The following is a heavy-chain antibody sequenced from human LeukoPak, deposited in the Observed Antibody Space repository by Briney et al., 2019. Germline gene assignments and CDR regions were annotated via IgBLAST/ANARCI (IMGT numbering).Heavy chain of an antibody. J-gene: IGHJ4*02. D-gene: IGHD3-22*01. V-gene: IGHV4-30-4*01. CDR2: IYYSGST. Sequence: PSETLSLTCTVSGGSISSGDYYWSWIRQPPGKGLEWIGYIYYSGSTYYNPSLKSRVTISVDTSKNQFSLKLSSVTAADTAVYYCARASDYYDSSGPENYWGQGTLVIVSS. CDR3: ARASDYYDSSGPENY. CDR1: GGSISSGDYY.